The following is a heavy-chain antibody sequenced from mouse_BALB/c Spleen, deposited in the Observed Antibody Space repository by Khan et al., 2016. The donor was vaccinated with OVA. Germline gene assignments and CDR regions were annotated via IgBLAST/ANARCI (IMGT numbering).Heavy chain of an antibody. CDR2: IYPGAGNT. CDR1: GYAFSTYW. V-gene: IGHV1-80*01. D-gene: IGHD1-1*01. Sequence: QVQLQQSGAELVRPGSSVKISCKASGYAFSTYWMNWVKQRPGQGLEWIGQIYPGAGNTNYNGDFKGKASLTADTSSSTAYMQLSSLASEDSAVYFCAREKDYGNRGAWFAYWGQGTLVTVSA. J-gene: IGHJ3*01. CDR3: AREKDYGNRGAWFAY.